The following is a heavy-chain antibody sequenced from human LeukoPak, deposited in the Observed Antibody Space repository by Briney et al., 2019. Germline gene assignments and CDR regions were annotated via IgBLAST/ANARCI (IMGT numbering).Heavy chain of an antibody. CDR3: ARAGGIAAARNLKYYYYYYGMDV. V-gene: IGHV1-46*01. D-gene: IGHD6-13*01. J-gene: IGHJ6*02. CDR1: GYTFTSYY. Sequence: ASVKVSCKASGYTFTSYYMHWVRQAPGQGLEWMGIINPSGGSTSYAQKFQGRVTMTRDTSISTAYMELSRLRSDDTAVYYCARAGGIAAARNLKYYYYYYGMDVWGQGTTVTVSS. CDR2: INPSGGST.